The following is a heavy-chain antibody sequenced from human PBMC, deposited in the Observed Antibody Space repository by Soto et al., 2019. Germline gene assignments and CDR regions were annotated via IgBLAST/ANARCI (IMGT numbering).Heavy chain of an antibody. D-gene: IGHD3-10*01. V-gene: IGHV3-30-3*01. J-gene: IGHJ5*02. CDR1: GFTFSSYA. CDR2: ISYDGSNK. CDR3: ARGAGGFDP. Sequence: PGGSLRLSCAASGFTFSSYAMHWVRQAPGKGLEWVAVISYDGSNKYYADSVKGRFTISRDNSKNTLYLQMNSLRAEDTAVYYCARGAGGFDPWGQGTLVTVSS.